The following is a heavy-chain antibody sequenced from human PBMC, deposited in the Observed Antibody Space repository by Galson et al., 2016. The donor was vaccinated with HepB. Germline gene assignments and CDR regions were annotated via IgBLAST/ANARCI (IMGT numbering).Heavy chain of an antibody. Sequence: CAISGDSVSSNSVAWNWIRQSPSRGLEWLGRTYYRSKWYNDYAVSVKSRININPDTSKNQFSLQLNSVLPEDTAMYYCASGTWDSGLKWWGQGTPVTVSS. CDR2: TYYRSKWYN. V-gene: IGHV6-1*01. CDR1: GDSVSSNSVA. D-gene: IGHD1-26*01. J-gene: IGHJ4*02. CDR3: ASGTWDSGLKW.